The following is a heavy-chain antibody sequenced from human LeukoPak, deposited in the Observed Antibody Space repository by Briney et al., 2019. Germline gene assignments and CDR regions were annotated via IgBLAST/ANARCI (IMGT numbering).Heavy chain of an antibody. CDR2: ISAYNGNT. CDR1: GYTFTSYG. V-gene: IGHV1-18*01. J-gene: IGHJ4*02. Sequence: ASVKVSCKASGYTFTSYGISWVRQAHGQGLEWMGWISAYNGNTNYAQKLQGRVTMTTDTSTSTAYMELRSLRSDDTAVYYCARDTGNSGSFSFDYWGQGTLVTVSS. D-gene: IGHD1-26*01. CDR3: ARDTGNSGSFSFDY.